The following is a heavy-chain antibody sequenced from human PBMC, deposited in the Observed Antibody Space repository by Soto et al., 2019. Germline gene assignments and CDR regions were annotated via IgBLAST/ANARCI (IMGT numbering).Heavy chain of an antibody. Sequence: SETLSLTCSVSGGSVTSVSSYWGWVRQAPGKGLELIGYVFFMGNNWYNAELKASLTISVDTSNDQFSMRLSSVTAADTAFYLCARITSRIAAASHGTSNYLHXGGPGTLVTVSX. CDR1: GGSVTSVSSY. V-gene: IGHV4-39*01. D-gene: IGHD6-25*01. J-gene: IGHJ4*02. CDR2: VFFMGNN. CDR3: ARITSRIAAASHGTSNYLHX.